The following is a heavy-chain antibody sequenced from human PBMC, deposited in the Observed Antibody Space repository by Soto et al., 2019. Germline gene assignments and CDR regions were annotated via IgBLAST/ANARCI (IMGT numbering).Heavy chain of an antibody. J-gene: IGHJ6*02. D-gene: IGHD1-26*01. Sequence: ASVKVSCKASRNTFTSYYMHCVRQAPGQGLEWMGIINPSSGSTSYAQKFQGRVTMTRDTSTSTVYMELSSLRSEDTAVYYCARDRAPGWAYYYGTDVWGQGTTVTVSS. CDR1: RNTFTSYY. CDR3: ARDRAPGWAYYYGTDV. CDR2: INPSSGST. V-gene: IGHV1-46*03.